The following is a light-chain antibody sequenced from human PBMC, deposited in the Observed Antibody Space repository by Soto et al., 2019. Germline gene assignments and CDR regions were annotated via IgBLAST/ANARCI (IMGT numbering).Light chain of an antibody. Sequence: EIVMTQSPATLSVSPGERATLSCRASQSVAGNLAWYQQNPGQAPRLLIYGASTRATGIPTRFSGGGSGTEFTLTISSLQAEDFVIYYCQQYNKWPLTFGGGNKVEIK. CDR2: GAS. V-gene: IGKV3-15*01. CDR1: QSVAGN. CDR3: QQYNKWPLT. J-gene: IGKJ4*01.